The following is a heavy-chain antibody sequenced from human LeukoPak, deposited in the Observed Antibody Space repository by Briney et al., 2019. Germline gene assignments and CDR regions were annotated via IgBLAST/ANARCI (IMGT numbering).Heavy chain of an antibody. Sequence: SETQSLTCTVSGGSISSSSYYWGWIRQPPGKGLEWIGEINHSGSTNYNPSLKSRVTISVDTSKNQFSLKLSSVTAADTAVYYCARGSAAGLENWFDPWGQGTLVTVSS. J-gene: IGHJ5*02. CDR1: GGSISSSSYY. CDR2: INHSGST. D-gene: IGHD6-13*01. V-gene: IGHV4-39*07. CDR3: ARGSAAGLENWFDP.